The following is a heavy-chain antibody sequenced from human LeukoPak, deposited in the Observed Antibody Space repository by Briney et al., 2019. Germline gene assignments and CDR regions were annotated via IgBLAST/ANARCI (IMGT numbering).Heavy chain of an antibody. CDR2: VSGSGSTV. CDR3: VRQFAS. CDR1: GFTFSSYW. V-gene: IGHV3-48*01. J-gene: IGHJ4*02. Sequence: PGGSLRLSCAASGFTFSSYWMSWVRQAPGKRLEWVAYVSGSGSTVYYADSVKGRFTVSRDNGKSSLYLQMNSLRVEDTALYYCVRQFASWGQGTLVTVSS.